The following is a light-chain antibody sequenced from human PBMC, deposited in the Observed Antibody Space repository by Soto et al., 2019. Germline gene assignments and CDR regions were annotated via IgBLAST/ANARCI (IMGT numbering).Light chain of an antibody. J-gene: IGLJ2*01. CDR2: DNN. V-gene: IGLV1-40*01. Sequence: QAVVTQPPSVSVAPGQRVTISCTGSSSNVGAGFDVHWYQQLPGTAPRLLIYDNNNRPSGVPDRFSGSKSGTSASLAITGLQAEDEADYYCQSYDSSLTDSVFGGGTKLTVL. CDR1: SSNVGAGFD. CDR3: QSYDSSLTDSV.